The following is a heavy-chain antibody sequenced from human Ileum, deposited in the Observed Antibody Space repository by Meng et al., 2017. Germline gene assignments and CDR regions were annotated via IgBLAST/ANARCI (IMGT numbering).Heavy chain of an antibody. Sequence: LQESGPGLVGPSGTLSLTCTVSGGSISSSFYWSWVRQSPGKGLEWIGQIYLAGSPNYNPSLESRVTISVDKSKNQFSLRLTSVTAADTAIFYCVRHGGKYFDSWGQGTLVTVSS. D-gene: IGHD2-15*01. V-gene: IGHV4-4*02. CDR2: IYLAGSP. CDR3: VRHGGKYFDS. CDR1: GGSISSSFY. J-gene: IGHJ4*02.